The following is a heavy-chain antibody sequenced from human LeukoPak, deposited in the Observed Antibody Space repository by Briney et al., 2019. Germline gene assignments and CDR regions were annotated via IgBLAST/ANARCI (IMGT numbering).Heavy chain of an antibody. CDR3: ARYPLSYSDYYMDV. CDR1: GFTFSIYY. V-gene: IGHV3-21*01. D-gene: IGHD2-15*01. Sequence: GGSLRLSCAASGFTFSIYYMTWVRQAPGKGLEWVSSISTSGAYLYYADSVKGRFTISRDNAKNSLYLQMNSLRAEDSAVYYCARYPLSYSDYYMDVWGTGTTVTVSS. CDR2: ISTSGAYL. J-gene: IGHJ6*03.